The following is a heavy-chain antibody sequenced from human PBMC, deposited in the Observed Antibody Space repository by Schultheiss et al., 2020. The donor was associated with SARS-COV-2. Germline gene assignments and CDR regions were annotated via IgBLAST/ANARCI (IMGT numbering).Heavy chain of an antibody. V-gene: IGHV4-38-2*01. Sequence: SETLSLTCAVSGYSISSGYYWGWIRQPPGKGLEWIGSIYHSGSTYYNPSLKSRVTISVDTSKNQFSLKLSSVTAADTAVYYCARGGQSRFSYFFDYWGQGTLVTVSS. D-gene: IGHD3-10*01. CDR2: IYHSGST. CDR3: ARGGQSRFSYFFDY. CDR1: GYSISSGYY. J-gene: IGHJ4*02.